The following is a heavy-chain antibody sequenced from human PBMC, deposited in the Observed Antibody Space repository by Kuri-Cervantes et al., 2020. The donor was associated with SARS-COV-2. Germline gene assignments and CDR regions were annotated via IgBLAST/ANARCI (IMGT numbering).Heavy chain of an antibody. Sequence: GESLKISCAASGFTFSSYAMHWVRQAPGKGLEWVAVISYDGSNKYYADSVKGRFTISRDNSKNTLYLQMNSLRAEDTAVYYCARSIVVVPAPFDYWGQGILVTVSS. CDR2: ISYDGSNK. CDR1: GFTFSSYA. CDR3: ARSIVVVPAPFDY. V-gene: IGHV3-30-3*01. D-gene: IGHD2-2*01. J-gene: IGHJ4*02.